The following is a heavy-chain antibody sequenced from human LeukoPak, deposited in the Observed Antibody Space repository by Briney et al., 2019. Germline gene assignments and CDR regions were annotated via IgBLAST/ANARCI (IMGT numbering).Heavy chain of an antibody. CDR2: ISGSGGST. V-gene: IGHV3-23*01. J-gene: IGHJ4*02. Sequence: GGSLRLSCAASGFTFSSYAMSWVRQAPGKGLEWVSAISGSGGSTYYADSVKGRFTVSRDNSKNTLYLQMNSLRAEDTAVYYCAKDSQSSGRSYFDYWGQGTLVTVSS. CDR3: AKDSQSSGRSYFDY. CDR1: GFTFSSYA. D-gene: IGHD6-19*01.